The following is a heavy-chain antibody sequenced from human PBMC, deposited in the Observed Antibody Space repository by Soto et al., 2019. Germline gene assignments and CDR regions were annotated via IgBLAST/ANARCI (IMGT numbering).Heavy chain of an antibody. CDR2: IRDSGDST. CDR3: APHVYCSGGSCHYDAFDI. CDR1: GFIFGNYM. D-gene: IGHD2-15*01. J-gene: IGHJ3*02. V-gene: IGHV3-23*01. Sequence: EVQLLESGGGLVQPGESLRLSCAVSGFIFGNYMMTWVRQAPGKGLEWVSTIRDSGDSTYYADSVKGRFTISRDNFNTLYLQMDSLGAEDTAVYYCAPHVYCSGGSCHYDAFDIRGQGAMVTVSS.